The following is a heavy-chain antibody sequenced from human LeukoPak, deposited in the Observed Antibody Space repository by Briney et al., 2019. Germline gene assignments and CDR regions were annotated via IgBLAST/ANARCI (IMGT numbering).Heavy chain of an antibody. CDR3: ARGTSSSDYSRLYYFDY. J-gene: IGHJ4*02. Sequence: GGSLRLSCAASGFSFSRYSMNWVRQAPGKGLEWVSYISSGTSTISYADSVKGRFTISRDNAMNSLSLQMNSLRAEDTAVYYCARGTSSSDYSRLYYFDYWGQGTLVTVSS. D-gene: IGHD3-22*01. CDR1: GFSFSRYS. V-gene: IGHV3-48*01. CDR2: ISSGTSTI.